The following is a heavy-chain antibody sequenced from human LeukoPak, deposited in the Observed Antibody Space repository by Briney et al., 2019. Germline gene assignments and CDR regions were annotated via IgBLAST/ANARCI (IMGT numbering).Heavy chain of an antibody. CDR2: VYNTGST. D-gene: IGHD6-13*01. Sequence: SETLSLTCTVSGGSISSYYWTWIRQPQGKGLEWIGYVYNTGSTNYNPSLKSRVTISVDTSKSQFYLKVSSVTAADTAVYYCARGSSRLNWFDPWGQGALVTVSS. J-gene: IGHJ5*02. V-gene: IGHV4-59*01. CDR1: GGSISSYY. CDR3: ARGSSRLNWFDP.